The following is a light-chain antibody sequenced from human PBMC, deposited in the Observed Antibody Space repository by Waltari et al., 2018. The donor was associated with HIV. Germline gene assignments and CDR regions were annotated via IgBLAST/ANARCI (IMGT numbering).Light chain of an antibody. CDR2: GAS. CDR1: PSVSSSY. V-gene: IGKV3-20*01. Sequence: EIVLTQSPGTLSLSPGERATLSCRASPSVSSSYLAWFQQKPGQAPRLLIYGASSRATGIPDRFSGSGSGTDFTLTISRLEPEDFAVYYCQQFGSPWTFGQGTKVEI. J-gene: IGKJ1*01. CDR3: QQFGSPWT.